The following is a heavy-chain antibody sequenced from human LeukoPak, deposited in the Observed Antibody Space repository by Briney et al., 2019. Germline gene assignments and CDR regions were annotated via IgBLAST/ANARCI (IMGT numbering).Heavy chain of an antibody. CDR1: GGTFSSYA. D-gene: IGHD3-22*01. V-gene: IGHV1-69*05. J-gene: IGHJ4*02. CDR3: ARERYYYDSSGYYSTLVDYFDY. Sequence: ASVKVSCKASGGTFSSYAISWVRQAPGQGLEWMGGIIPIFGTANYAQKFQGRVTITTDESTSTAYMELSSLGSEDTAVYYCARERYYYDSSGYYSTLVDYFDYWGQGTLVTVSS. CDR2: IIPIFGTA.